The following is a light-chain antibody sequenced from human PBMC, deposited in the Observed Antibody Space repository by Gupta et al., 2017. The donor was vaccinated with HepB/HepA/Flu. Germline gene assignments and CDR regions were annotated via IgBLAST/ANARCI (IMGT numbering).Light chain of an antibody. Sequence: EIVLTQSLATLSLSLGERATLSCRASQSVSSYLALYQQKPGQAPRLLIYDASNRATGIPARFSGSGSGTDFTLTISSLEPEDFSVYYCQQRSNWPPITFGQGTRLEIK. CDR1: QSVSSY. CDR3: QQRSNWPPIT. V-gene: IGKV3-11*01. CDR2: DAS. J-gene: IGKJ5*01.